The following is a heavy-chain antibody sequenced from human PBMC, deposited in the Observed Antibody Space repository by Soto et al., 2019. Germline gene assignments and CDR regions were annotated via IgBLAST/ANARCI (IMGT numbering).Heavy chain of an antibody. CDR2: IIPIFGTA. CDR3: AREIFGVIISGGRDAFDI. D-gene: IGHD3-3*01. J-gene: IGHJ3*02. CDR1: GGTFSTYA. Sequence: SVKVSCKASGGTFSTYAISWVRQAPGQGLEWMGGIIPIFGTAKYAQKFQGRVTITADESTSTAYMELSSLRSEDTAVYYCAREIFGVIISGGRDAFDIWGQGTMVTVSS. V-gene: IGHV1-69*13.